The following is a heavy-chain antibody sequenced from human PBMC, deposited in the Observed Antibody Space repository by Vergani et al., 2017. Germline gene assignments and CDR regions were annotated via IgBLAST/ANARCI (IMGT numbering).Heavy chain of an antibody. D-gene: IGHD2-2*01. CDR3: AIASAAAFDI. CDR1: GYTFTGYY. Sequence: QVQLVQSGAEVKKPGASVKVSCKASGYTFTGYYMHWVRQAPGQGLEWMGWINPNSGGTNYAQKFQGWVTMTRDTTISPAYLELSRLRADDTAVDYCAIASAAAFDIWGQGTMVTVSS. V-gene: IGHV1-2*04. J-gene: IGHJ3*02. CDR2: INPNSGGT.